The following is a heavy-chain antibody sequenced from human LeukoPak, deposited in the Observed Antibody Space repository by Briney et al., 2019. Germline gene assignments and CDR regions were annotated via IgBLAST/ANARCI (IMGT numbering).Heavy chain of an antibody. Sequence: GGSLRLSCTASGSTFTNYGMHWVRQAPGKGLEGVAFIRYDGSPKYYADSVKGRFTISRDNSKNTLYLQMNSLRAEDTAVYYCGRVDHLRQQLATDYWGQGTLVTVSS. CDR1: GSTFTNYG. CDR2: IRYDGSPK. V-gene: IGHV3-30*02. J-gene: IGHJ4*02. CDR3: GRVDHLRQQLATDY. D-gene: IGHD6-13*01.